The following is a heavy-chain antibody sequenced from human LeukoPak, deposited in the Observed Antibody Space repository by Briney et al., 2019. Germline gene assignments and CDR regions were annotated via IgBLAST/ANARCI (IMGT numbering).Heavy chain of an antibody. D-gene: IGHD5-18*01. CDR3: ARHLSGVTGYTYGRGIDY. V-gene: IGHV3-7*01. CDR2: IRKDGSEK. CDR1: GFTFSSYF. J-gene: IGHJ4*02. Sequence: GGSVRLSCAASGFTFSSYFMSWVRQAPGKGLEWVANIRKDGSEKYYVDSVRGRFTISRDNAKTSLYLQMISLRAEDTAVYYCARHLSGVTGYTYGRGIDYWGQGALVTVSS.